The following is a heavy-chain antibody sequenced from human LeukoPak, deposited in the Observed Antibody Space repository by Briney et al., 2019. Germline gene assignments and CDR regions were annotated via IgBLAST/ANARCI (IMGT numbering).Heavy chain of an antibody. J-gene: IGHJ4*02. CDR1: GFIFRSYW. CDR3: ARRSGSSWSSFDY. D-gene: IGHD6-13*01. CDR2: ISGFGGST. V-gene: IGHV3-23*01. Sequence: GGSLRLSCAASGFIFRSYWMNWVRQAPGKGLEWVSGISGFGGSTYYAPSVKGRLTISRDNFGNMLYLHLDSLRVEDTAIYYCARRSGSSWSSFDYWGQGALVTVSS.